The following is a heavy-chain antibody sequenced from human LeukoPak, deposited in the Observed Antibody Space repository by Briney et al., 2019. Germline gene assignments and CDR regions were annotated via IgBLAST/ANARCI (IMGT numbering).Heavy chain of an antibody. J-gene: IGHJ4*02. CDR1: GGSISSYY. CDR2: IYYSGST. D-gene: IGHD3-10*01. CDR3: ARESGYGSEDFDY. V-gene: IGHV4-59*01. Sequence: PSETLSLTCTVSGGSISSYYWSWIRQPPGKGLEWIGYIYYSGSTNYNPSLKSRVTISVDTSKNQISLKLSSVTAADTAVYYCARESGYGSEDFDYWGQGTLVTVSS.